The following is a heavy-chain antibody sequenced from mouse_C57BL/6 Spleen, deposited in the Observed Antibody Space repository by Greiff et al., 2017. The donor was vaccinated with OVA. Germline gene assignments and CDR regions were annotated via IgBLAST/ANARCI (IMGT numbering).Heavy chain of an antibody. CDR3: ARYPRTYAMDY. CDR1: GFTFTDYY. CDR2: IRNKANGYTT. J-gene: IGHJ4*01. Sequence: EVQLVESGGGLVQPGGSLSLSCAASGFTFTDYYMSWVRQPPGKALEWLGFIRNKANGYTTEYSASVKGRFTISRDNSQSILYLQMNALRAEDSATYYCARYPRTYAMDYWGQGTSVTVSS. V-gene: IGHV7-3*01.